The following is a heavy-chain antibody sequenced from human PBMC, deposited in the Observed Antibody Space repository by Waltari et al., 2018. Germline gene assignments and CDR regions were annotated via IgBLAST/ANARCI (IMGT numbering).Heavy chain of an antibody. V-gene: IGHV4-59*01. CDR2: IYYSGST. J-gene: IGHJ6*03. CDR3: ARDLGYCSSTSCPLDYYYMDV. CDR1: GGSISSYY. Sequence: QVQLQESGPGLVNPSVTLSLTCTVSGGSISSYYWDWIRQPPGKGLEWIGYIYYSGSTNYTPSLKSRVTISVDTSKNQFSLKLSSVTAADTAVYYCARDLGYCSSTSCPLDYYYMDVWGKGTTVTVSS. D-gene: IGHD2-2*03.